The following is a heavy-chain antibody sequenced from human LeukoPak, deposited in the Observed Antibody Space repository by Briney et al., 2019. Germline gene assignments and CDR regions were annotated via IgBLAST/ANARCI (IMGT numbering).Heavy chain of an antibody. CDR1: GYTFTSYG. V-gene: IGHV1-18*01. CDR3: ARALYDSSGHTTNYYYYGMDV. CDR2: ISAYNGNT. Sequence: ASVKVSCKASGYTFTSYGISWVRQAPGQGLEWMGWISAYNGNTNYAQKLQGRVTMTTDTSTSTAYMELRSLRSDDTAVYYCARALYDSSGHTTNYYYYGMDVWGQGTTVTVSS. J-gene: IGHJ6*02. D-gene: IGHD3-22*01.